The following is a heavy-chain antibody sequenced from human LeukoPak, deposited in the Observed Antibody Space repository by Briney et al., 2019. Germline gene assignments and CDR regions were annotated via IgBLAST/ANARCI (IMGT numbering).Heavy chain of an antibody. D-gene: IGHD6-6*01. J-gene: IGHJ4*02. CDR1: GYIFTSYY. V-gene: IGHV1-46*01. CDR3: AREIGSSSPVGY. CDR2: INPSGVNT. Sequence: ASVKVSCKASGYIFTSYYMHWVRQAPGQGLEWMGIINPSGVNTNYAQKFQGRVTMTRDTSTSTVYMELSSLRSEDTAVYYCAREIGSSSPVGYWGQGTLVTVSS.